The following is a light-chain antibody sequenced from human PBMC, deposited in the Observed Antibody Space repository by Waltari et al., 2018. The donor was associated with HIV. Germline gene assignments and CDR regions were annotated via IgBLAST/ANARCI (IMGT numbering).Light chain of an antibody. J-gene: IGLJ2*01. CDR2: DVT. CDR3: SSYADSNNLI. CDR1: SSDVGGYDY. V-gene: IGLV2-8*01. Sequence: QSALTQPLSASGSPGQSVTISCNGTSSDVGGYDYVSWYQQHPGKAPKLMLYDVTKRPSGVPDRFSGSKSGSTASLTLSGLQAEDEADYYCSSYADSNNLIFGGGTKLTVL.